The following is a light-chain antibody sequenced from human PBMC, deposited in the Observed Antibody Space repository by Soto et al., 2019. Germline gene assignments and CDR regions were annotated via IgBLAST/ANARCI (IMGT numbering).Light chain of an antibody. CDR3: ALFMGNGISV. J-gene: IGLJ1*01. Sequence: QAVVTQESSFSVSPGGTVTLTCGLISGSVSTANNPNWYQQTPGQAPRTLIHSTSTRSSGVPDRFSGSILGNKAALTITGAQADYESDYYCALFMGNGISVFGTGTKVTVL. CDR2: STS. CDR1: SGSVSTANN. V-gene: IGLV8-61*01.